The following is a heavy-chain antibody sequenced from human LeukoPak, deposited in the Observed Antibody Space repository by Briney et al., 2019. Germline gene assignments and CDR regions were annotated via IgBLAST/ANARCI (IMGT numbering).Heavy chain of an antibody. J-gene: IGHJ5*02. Sequence: PGGSLRLSCTASGFTFSNYWMSWVRQAPGKGLEWVANIQDDGSGKYYVDSVRGRLTISRDNAAKTLYLQMNSLRAEDTAVYYCTRHRIRWEPPSAGDNWFDPWGQGTLVTVPS. CDR2: IQDDGSGK. V-gene: IGHV3-7*05. CDR1: GFTFSNYW. CDR3: TRHRIRWEPPSAGDNWFDP. D-gene: IGHD1-26*01.